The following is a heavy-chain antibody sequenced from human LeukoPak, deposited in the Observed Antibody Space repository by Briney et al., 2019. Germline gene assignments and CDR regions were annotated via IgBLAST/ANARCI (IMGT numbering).Heavy chain of an antibody. CDR3: ARLITMVRGVSHWFDP. CDR2: IYPGDSDT. J-gene: IGHJ5*02. CDR1: GYSFTSYW. V-gene: IGHV5-51*01. Sequence: GEPLKIPCKGSGYSFTSYWIGWVRQMPGKGLEWMGIIYPGDSDTRYSPSSQGQVTISADKSISTAYLQWSSLQASDPAMYYCARLITMVRGVSHWFDPWGQGTLVTVSS. D-gene: IGHD3-10*01.